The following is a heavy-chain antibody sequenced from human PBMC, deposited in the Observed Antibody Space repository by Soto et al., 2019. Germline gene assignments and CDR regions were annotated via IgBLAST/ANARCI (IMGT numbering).Heavy chain of an antibody. J-gene: IGHJ4*02. CDR3: ARESLGAKGADH. Sequence: QVQLVQSGAEVKRPGSSVKVSCESSGDTFNSYVISWVRQAPGQGLEWMGGIIPIIGVTHYAQKLQGRVTSSAPSYTGTAYMELTNLGFGDTALYDCARESLGAKGADHSGQGTLVTVSS. V-gene: IGHV1-69*17. CDR2: IIPIIGVT. D-gene: IGHD3-16*01. CDR1: GDTFNSYV.